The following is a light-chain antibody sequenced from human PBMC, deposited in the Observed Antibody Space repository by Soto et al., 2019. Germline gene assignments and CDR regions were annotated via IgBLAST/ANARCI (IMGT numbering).Light chain of an antibody. CDR2: GAS. Sequence: EIVLTQSPGTLSLSSGEIATLSCRASQSVSSSYLAWYQQKPGQAPRLLIYGASSRATGIPDRFSGSGSGTDFTLTISGLEPEDFAVYYCQQYGSSPAFGQGTKVDI. CDR3: QQYGSSPA. J-gene: IGKJ1*01. V-gene: IGKV3-20*01. CDR1: QSVSSSY.